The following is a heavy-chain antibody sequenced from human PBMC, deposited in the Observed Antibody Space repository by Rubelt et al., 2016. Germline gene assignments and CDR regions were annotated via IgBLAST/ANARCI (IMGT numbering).Heavy chain of an antibody. D-gene: IGHD5-12*01. V-gene: IGHV3-30*04. CDR2: ISYDGSNK. CDR3: ARDQDVDIVATASYYFDY. J-gene: IGHJ4*02. Sequence: KGLEWVAVISYDGSNKYYADSVKGRFTISRDNSKNTLYLQMNSLRAEDTAVYYCARDQDVDIVATASYYFDYWGQGTLVTVSS.